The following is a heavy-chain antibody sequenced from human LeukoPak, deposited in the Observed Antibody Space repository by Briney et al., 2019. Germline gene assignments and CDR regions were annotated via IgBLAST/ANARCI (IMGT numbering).Heavy chain of an antibody. J-gene: IGHJ3*01. D-gene: IGHD3-16*02. CDR2: IIPILGIA. V-gene: IGHV1-69*04. Sequence: ASVKVSCKASGYTFTSYGISWVRQAPGQGLEWMGRIIPILGIANYAQKFQGRVTITADKSTSTAYMELSSLRSEDTAVYYCTREGVYSPDPTSYHRLPFDFWGEGTVVIVSS. CDR3: TREGVYSPDPTSYHRLPFDF. CDR1: GYTFTSYG.